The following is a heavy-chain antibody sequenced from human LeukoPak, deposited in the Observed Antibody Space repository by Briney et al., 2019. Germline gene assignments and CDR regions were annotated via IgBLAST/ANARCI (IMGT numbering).Heavy chain of an antibody. D-gene: IGHD1/OR15-1a*01. V-gene: IGHV3-11*04. J-gene: IGHJ4*02. Sequence: PGGSLRLSCAASGFTFSDYYMSWIRQAPGKGLEWVSYISSSGSTIYYADSVKGRFTISRDNAKNSLYLQMNSLRAEDTAVYYCARVAYKWNNGYFDHWGQGTLVTVSS. CDR3: ARVAYKWNNGYFDH. CDR1: GFTFSDYY. CDR2: ISSSGSTI.